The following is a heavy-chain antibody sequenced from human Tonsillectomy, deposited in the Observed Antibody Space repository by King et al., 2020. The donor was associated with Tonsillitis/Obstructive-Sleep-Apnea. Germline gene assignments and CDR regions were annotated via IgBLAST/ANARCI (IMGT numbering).Heavy chain of an antibody. V-gene: IGHV4-59*01. Sequence: QLQESGPGLVKPSETLSLTCTVSGGSISNYYWSWIRQPPGKGLECIGYIYYTGSTNYNPSLKSRVTISVDTSKNQFSLKLSSVSGADTAVYYCAREGLRDAFDIWGQGTMVTVSS. J-gene: IGHJ3*02. D-gene: IGHD5-12*01. CDR3: AREGLRDAFDI. CDR1: GGSISNYY. CDR2: IYYTGST.